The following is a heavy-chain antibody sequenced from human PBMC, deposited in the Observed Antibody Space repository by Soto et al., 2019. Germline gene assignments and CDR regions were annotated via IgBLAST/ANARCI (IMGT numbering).Heavy chain of an antibody. J-gene: IGHJ6*03. Sequence: SQTLSLTCVISGDSVSSNSAAWNWIRQSPSRGLEWLGRTYYRSKWYNDYAVSVKSRITINPDTSKNQFSLQLNSVTPEDTAVYYCARVRWDDYGDYYYYYYMDVWGKGTTVTVSS. CDR3: ARVRWDDYGDYYYYYYMDV. V-gene: IGHV6-1*01. CDR1: GDSVSSNSAA. CDR2: TYYRSKWYN. D-gene: IGHD4-17*01.